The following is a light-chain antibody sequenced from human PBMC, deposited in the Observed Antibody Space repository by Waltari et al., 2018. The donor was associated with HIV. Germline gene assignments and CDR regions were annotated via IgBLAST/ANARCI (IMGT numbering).Light chain of an antibody. J-gene: IGLJ2*01. V-gene: IGLV3-19*01. CDR2: GRN. CDR1: SLRSYY. CDR3: HSRDSSGFHVV. Sequence: SSDLTQTPSVPVALVQTVRINCQGDSLRSYYASCYKHKPGQAPVVVFFGRNNRPSGITVRFSGSSSGNTASLTITGAQAEDEADYYCHSRDSSGFHVVFGGGTKVTVL.